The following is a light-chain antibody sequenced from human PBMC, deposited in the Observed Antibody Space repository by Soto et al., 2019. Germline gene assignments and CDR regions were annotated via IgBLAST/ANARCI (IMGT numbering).Light chain of an antibody. J-gene: IGLJ1*01. CDR1: ISDVGGYNF. CDR2: XXX. Sequence: QSALTQPASVSGSPGQSITISCTGTISDVGGYNFVSWYQQYPGKAXXLXXXXXXXXXSXXXXXFSGSKSGNTASLTISGXXXXXXXXYYCSSFTGSNYVFGTGTKLTVL. V-gene: IGLV2-14*03. CDR3: SSFTGSNYV.